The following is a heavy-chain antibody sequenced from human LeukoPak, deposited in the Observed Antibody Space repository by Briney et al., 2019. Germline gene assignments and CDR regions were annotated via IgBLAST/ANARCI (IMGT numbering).Heavy chain of an antibody. V-gene: IGHV1-58*01. D-gene: IGHD6-6*01. CDR3: AADFVRGYWYFDL. CDR2: IVVGSGNT. J-gene: IGHJ2*01. Sequence: SVKVSCKASGFTFTSSAVQWVRQARGQRLEWIGWIVVGSGNTNYAQKFQERVTITRDMSTSTACMELSSLRSEDTAVYYCAADFVRGYWYFDLWGRDTLVTVSS. CDR1: GFTFTSSA.